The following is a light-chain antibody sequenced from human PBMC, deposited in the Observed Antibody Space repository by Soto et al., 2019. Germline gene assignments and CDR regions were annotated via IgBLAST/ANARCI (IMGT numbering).Light chain of an antibody. CDR3: QTWDTGARVV. J-gene: IGLJ2*01. CDR1: SGHSSYA. Sequence: QLVLTQSPSASASLGASVKRTCTLSSGHSSYATAWHQQQPEKGTRYFMKLSSDGSHSKGDGIPDRFSGSSSGAERYLTIACLQAEDEADYYCQTWDTGARVVFGGGTKLTVL. V-gene: IGLV4-69*01. CDR2: LSSDGSH.